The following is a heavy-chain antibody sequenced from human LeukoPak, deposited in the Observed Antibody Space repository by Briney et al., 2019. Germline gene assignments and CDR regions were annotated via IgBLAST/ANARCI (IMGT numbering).Heavy chain of an antibody. CDR1: GGSFSSYV. J-gene: IGHJ3*02. V-gene: IGHV1-69*04. CDR2: IIPVLGVS. Sequence: GASVKVSCKASGGSFSSYVITWVRQAPGQGLEWMGRIIPVLGVSNFAQKFEGRVTITADKSTNTAHMELRRLESGDTAVYYCTREGVYAPDPSSYHRDASDIWGQGTVVIVSS. CDR3: TREGVYAPDPSSYHRDASDI. D-gene: IGHD3-16*02.